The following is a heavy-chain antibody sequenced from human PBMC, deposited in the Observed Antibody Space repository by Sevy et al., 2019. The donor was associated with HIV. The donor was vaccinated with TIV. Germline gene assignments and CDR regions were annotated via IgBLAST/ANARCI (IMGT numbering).Heavy chain of an antibody. V-gene: IGHV4-39*01. J-gene: IGHJ4*02. CDR3: ARHEVESGGPQIDS. Sequence: SETLSLTCTVSGCSISSSSYYWGWIRQPPGKGLEWIGSIYYSGRTYYNASLKSRVTISIDTSKNQFSLNLSSVTAADTAVYYCARHEVESGGPQIDSWGQGTLVTVSS. CDR1: GCSISSSSYY. CDR2: IYYSGRT. D-gene: IGHD5-12*01.